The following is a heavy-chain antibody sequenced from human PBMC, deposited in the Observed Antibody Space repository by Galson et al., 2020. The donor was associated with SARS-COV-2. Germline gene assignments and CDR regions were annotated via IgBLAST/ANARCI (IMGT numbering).Heavy chain of an antibody. D-gene: IGHD2-21*02. J-gene: IGHJ4*01. CDR3: ASNAYCGGDCYWYYFGY. Sequence: GGSLRLSCAASGFTFSSYAMHWVRQAPGKGLEWVTVISYDGSNEYYADSVNGRLTISRDNSKNTLYLQMNSLRADDTAVYYCASNAYCGGDCYWYYFGYWGHGTLVTGSS. CDR1: GFTFSSYA. V-gene: IGHV3-30*01. CDR2: ISYDGSNE.